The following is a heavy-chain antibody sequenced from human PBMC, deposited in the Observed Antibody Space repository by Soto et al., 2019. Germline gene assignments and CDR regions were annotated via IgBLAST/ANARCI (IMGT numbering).Heavy chain of an antibody. CDR1: GFTFSRYT. V-gene: IGHV3-21*01. J-gene: IGHJ4*01. Sequence: EVQVVESGGGLVTPGGSLRLSCAASGFTFSRYTMNWVRQAPGKGLEGVSSISSSSPYIYYAVSVKGRFTISTDNAKNSLYLQMNGLRAEDTAVYFCARFTHSSTGYTSRSYFDYWGHGTLVTVSS. CDR2: ISSSSPYI. CDR3: ARFTHSSTGYTSRSYFDY. D-gene: IGHD6-13*01.